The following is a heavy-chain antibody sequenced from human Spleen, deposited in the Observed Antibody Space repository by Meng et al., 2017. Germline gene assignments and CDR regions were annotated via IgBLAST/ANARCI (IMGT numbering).Heavy chain of an antibody. J-gene: IGHJ4*02. CDR1: GGSFSDYY. Sequence: QVQLQQWGAGLLKPSETLSLTCVVSGGSFSDYYWSWIRQPPGKGLEWIGEINHSGSTNYNSSLESRATISVDTSQNNLSLKLSSVTAADSAVYYCARGPTTMAHDFDYWGQGTLVTVS. CDR2: INHSGST. V-gene: IGHV4-34*01. D-gene: IGHD4-11*01. CDR3: ARGPTTMAHDFDY.